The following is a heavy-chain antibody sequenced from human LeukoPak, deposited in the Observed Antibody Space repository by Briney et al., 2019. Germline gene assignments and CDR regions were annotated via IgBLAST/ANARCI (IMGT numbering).Heavy chain of an antibody. J-gene: IGHJ4*02. CDR1: GGSFSGYY. V-gene: IGHV4-34*01. CDR3: ARGLHYYGSGSYCDY. D-gene: IGHD3-10*01. Sequence: KPSETLSLTRAVYGGSFSGYYWSWIRQPPGKGLDWIGEINHSGSTNYNPSLKSRVTISVDTSKNQFSLKLSSVTAADTAVYYCARGLHYYGSGSYCDYWGQGTLVTVSS. CDR2: INHSGST.